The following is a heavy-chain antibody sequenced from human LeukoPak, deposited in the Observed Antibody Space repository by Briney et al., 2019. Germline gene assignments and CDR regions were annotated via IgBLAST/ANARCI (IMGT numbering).Heavy chain of an antibody. CDR3: ARVRGSYCSDY. CDR2: ISSSGSAI. J-gene: IGHJ4*02. CDR1: GFTFSSYE. Sequence: SGGSLRLSCAASGFTFSSYEMNWVRQAPGKGLEWVSYISSSGSAIKYADSVKGRFTISRDNAKNSLYLQMNSLRADDTAMYYCARVRGSYCSDYWGQGTLVTVSS. D-gene: IGHD1-26*01. V-gene: IGHV3-48*03.